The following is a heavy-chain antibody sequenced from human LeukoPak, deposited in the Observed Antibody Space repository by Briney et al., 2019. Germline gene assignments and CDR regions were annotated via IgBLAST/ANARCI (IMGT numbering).Heavy chain of an antibody. D-gene: IGHD2-8*01. J-gene: IGHJ4*02. CDR1: GFTFSSHW. CDR3: ADPGVAY. V-gene: IGHV3-7*01. Sequence: GGSLRLSCAASGFTFSSHWMSWVRQAPGKGLEWVANIKQNGSEKSYVDSVKGRFTISRDDAQNSLYLQMNDLTADDTAIYYCADPGVAYWGQGTLVTVSS. CDR2: IKQNGSEK.